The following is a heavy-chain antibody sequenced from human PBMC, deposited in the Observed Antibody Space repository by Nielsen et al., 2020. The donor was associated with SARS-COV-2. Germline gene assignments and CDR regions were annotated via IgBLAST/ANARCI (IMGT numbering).Heavy chain of an antibody. D-gene: IGHD3-3*01. Sequence: SETLSPTCAVYGASFSGYYWSWIRQPPGKGLEWIGEINHSGSTNYNPSLKSRVTISVDTSKNQFSLKLSSVTAADTAVYYCARGPYYDFWSGYYQGKNDAFDIWGQGTMVTVSS. CDR2: INHSGST. CDR3: ARGPYYDFWSGYYQGKNDAFDI. J-gene: IGHJ3*02. V-gene: IGHV4-34*01. CDR1: GASFSGYY.